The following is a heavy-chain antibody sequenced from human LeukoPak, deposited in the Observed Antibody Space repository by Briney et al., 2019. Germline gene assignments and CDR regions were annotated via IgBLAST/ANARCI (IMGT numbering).Heavy chain of an antibody. CDR2: IYYSGST. J-gene: IGHJ4*02. CDR1: GGSISSHY. V-gene: IGHV4-59*11. Sequence: SETLSLTCTVSGGSISSHYWSWIRQPPGKGLEWIGYIYYSGSTNYNPSLKSRVTISVDTSKNQFSLKLSSVTAADTAVYYCARETPPHYYGSGSYYPGFDYWGQGTLVTVSS. D-gene: IGHD3-10*01. CDR3: ARETPPHYYGSGSYYPGFDY.